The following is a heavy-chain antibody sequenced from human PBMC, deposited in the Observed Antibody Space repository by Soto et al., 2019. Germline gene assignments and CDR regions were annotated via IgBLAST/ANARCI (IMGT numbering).Heavy chain of an antibody. CDR1: GGSISSGDYY. J-gene: IGHJ4*02. Sequence: PSETLSLTCTVSGGSISSGDYYWSWIRQPPGKGLEWIGYIYYSGSTYYNPSLKSRVTISVDTSKNQFSLKLSSVTAADTAVYYCARHQGAAQYFPLDYWGQGTLVTVSS. CDR2: IYYSGST. V-gene: IGHV4-30-4*01. CDR3: ARHQGAAQYFPLDY. D-gene: IGHD6-6*01.